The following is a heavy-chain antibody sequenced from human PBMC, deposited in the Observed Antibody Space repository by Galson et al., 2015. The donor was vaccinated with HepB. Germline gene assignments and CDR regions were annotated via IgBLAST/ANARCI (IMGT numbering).Heavy chain of an antibody. CDR3: ARTGHYSSGWYGNCCAFDI. CDR2: TYYRSKWYN. D-gene: IGHD6-19*01. V-gene: IGHV6-1*01. CDR1: GDSVSSTSAA. Sequence: CAISGDSVSSTSAAWNWIRQSPSRGLEWLGRTYYRSKWYNDYAVSVRSRITINPDTSKNQFSLQLNSVTPEDTAVYYCARTGHYSSGWYGNCCAFDIWGQGTMVTVSS. J-gene: IGHJ3*02.